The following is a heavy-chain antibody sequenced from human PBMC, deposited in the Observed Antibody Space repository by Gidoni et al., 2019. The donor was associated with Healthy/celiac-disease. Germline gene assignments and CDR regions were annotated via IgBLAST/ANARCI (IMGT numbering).Heavy chain of an antibody. J-gene: IGHJ4*02. Sequence: QVQLQESGPGLVKPSQTLSLTCTVSGGSISRGDYYWSWIRQTTGKGLEWIGYIYYSWCTYYNPSLKSRVTISVDTSKNQFSLKLSSVTAADTAVYYCARGLSYDSSGYYYGPLYYFDYCGQGTLVTVSS. CDR3: ARGLSYDSSGYYYGPLYYFDY. CDR1: GGSISRGDYY. V-gene: IGHV4-30-4*01. CDR2: IYYSWCT. D-gene: IGHD3-22*01.